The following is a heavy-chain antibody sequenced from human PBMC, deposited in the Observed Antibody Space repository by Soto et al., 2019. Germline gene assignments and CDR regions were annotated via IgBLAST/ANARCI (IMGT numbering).Heavy chain of an antibody. D-gene: IGHD3-22*01. CDR2: IIPIFGTA. CDR3: ASCGDPYYYDSSGYYYDRFDY. V-gene: IGHV1-69*01. CDR1: GGTFSSYA. J-gene: IGHJ4*02. Sequence: QVQLVQSGAEVKKPGSSVKVSCKASGGTFSSYAISWVRQAPGQGLEWMGGIIPIFGTANYAQKFQGRVTITADESTSTAYMELSSLRSEDTAVYYCASCGDPYYYDSSGYYYDRFDYWGQGTLVTVPS.